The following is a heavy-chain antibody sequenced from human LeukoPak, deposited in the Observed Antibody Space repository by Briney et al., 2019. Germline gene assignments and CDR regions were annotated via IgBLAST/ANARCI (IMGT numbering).Heavy chain of an antibody. V-gene: IGHV1-2*02. D-gene: IGHD2-2*01. CDR2: INPNSGGT. Sequence: ASVKVSCTASGYTFTGYYMHWVRQAPGQGLEWMGWINPNSGGTNYAQKFQGRVTMTRDTSISTAYMELSRLRSDDTAVYYCARDQGYCSSTSCYYWFDPWGQGTLVTVSS. J-gene: IGHJ5*02. CDR1: GYTFTGYY. CDR3: ARDQGYCSSTSCYYWFDP.